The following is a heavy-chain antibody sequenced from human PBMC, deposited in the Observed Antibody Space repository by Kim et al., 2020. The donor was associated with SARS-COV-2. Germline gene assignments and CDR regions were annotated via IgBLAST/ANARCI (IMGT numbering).Heavy chain of an antibody. Sequence: GGSLRLSCTASGFTFSSYEMNWVRQAPGKGLEWVSYIIGSGTTIYYADSVRGRFTISRDNDKNSLFLQMNSLRAEDTAVYYCARGPNYSPFYYWGQVTLV. CDR2: IIGSGTTI. D-gene: IGHD4-4*01. J-gene: IGHJ4*02. V-gene: IGHV3-48*03. CDR1: GFTFSSYE. CDR3: ARGPNYSPFYY.